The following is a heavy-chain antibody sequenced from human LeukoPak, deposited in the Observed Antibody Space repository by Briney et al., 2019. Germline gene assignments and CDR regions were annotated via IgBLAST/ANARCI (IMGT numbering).Heavy chain of an antibody. CDR2: IHYSGSA. CDR3: ARGQWFRAF. D-gene: IGHD3-10*01. Sequence: SSETLSLTCAVYGGSFSGYYWTWIRQPPGKGLGWIGEIHYSGSATYNPSLKSRVTMSVDTSKNQFSLKMNSVTAADTAVYYCARGQWFRAFWSRGTPVTVSS. J-gene: IGHJ4*02. V-gene: IGHV4-34*01. CDR1: GGSFSGYY.